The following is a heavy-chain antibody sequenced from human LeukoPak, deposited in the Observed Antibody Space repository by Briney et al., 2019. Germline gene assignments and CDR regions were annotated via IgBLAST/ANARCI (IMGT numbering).Heavy chain of an antibody. J-gene: IGHJ4*02. CDR1: GFTFSDYY. D-gene: IGHD6-19*01. CDR2: ISGSGSTI. CDR3: ARVGSSSDYYFDY. Sequence: PGGSLRLSCAASGFTFSDYYMSWIRQAPGKGLEWVSYISGSGSTIYYADSVKGRFTISRDNAKNSLYLQMNSLRAEDTAVYYCARVGSSSDYYFDYWGQGTLVTVSS. V-gene: IGHV3-11*01.